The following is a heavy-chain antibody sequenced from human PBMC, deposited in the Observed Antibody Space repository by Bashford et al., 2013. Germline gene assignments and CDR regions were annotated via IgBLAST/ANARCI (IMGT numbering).Heavy chain of an antibody. CDR2: IKEDGSHQ. J-gene: IGHJ5*02. V-gene: IGHV3-7*03. CDR3: AKVHYGSGSYYNVPIDP. Sequence: VRQAPGKGLEWVANIKEDGSHQYYVDSVRARFTISRDNAKNTLYLQMNSLRAEDTAVYYCAKVHYGSGSYYNVPIDPWAREPWSPSPQ. D-gene: IGHD3-10*01.